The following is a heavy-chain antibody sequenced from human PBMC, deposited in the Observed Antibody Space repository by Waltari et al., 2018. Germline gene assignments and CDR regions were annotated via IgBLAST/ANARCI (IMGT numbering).Heavy chain of an antibody. Sequence: EVQLVQSGAEVKKPGESLKISCKGSGYSFTSYWIGWVRQMPGKGLEWMGIIYPGDSNTEYSPSSQGQVTNSADKSISTAYLQWSSLKASDTAMYYCARLRGPYASGWQSYYYMDVWGKGTTVTVSS. CDR1: GYSFTSYW. V-gene: IGHV5-51*01. D-gene: IGHD6-19*01. CDR2: IYPGDSNT. J-gene: IGHJ6*03. CDR3: ARLRGPYASGWQSYYYMDV.